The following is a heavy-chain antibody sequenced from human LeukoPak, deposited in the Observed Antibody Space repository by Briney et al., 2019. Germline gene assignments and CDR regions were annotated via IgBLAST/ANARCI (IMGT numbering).Heavy chain of an antibody. CDR1: GYTFTSYG. V-gene: IGHV1-18*01. CDR2: ISAYNGNT. Sequence: ASVKVSCKASGYTFTSYGISWVRQAPGQGREWRGWISAYNGNTNYAQKLQGRVTMTTDTSTSTAYMGLRSLRSDDTAVYYCRWELRRADAFDIWGQGTMVTVSS. CDR3: RWELRRADAFDI. J-gene: IGHJ3*02. D-gene: IGHD1-26*01.